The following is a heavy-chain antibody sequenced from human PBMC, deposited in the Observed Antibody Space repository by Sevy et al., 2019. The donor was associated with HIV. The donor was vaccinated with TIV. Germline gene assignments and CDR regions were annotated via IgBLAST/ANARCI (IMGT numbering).Heavy chain of an antibody. V-gene: IGHV1-8*01. CDR2: MNPNSGNT. CDR1: GYTFTSYD. D-gene: IGHD6-6*01. J-gene: IGHJ6*02. Sequence: ASVKVSCKASGYTFTSYDINWVRQATGQGLEWMGWMNPNSGNTGYAQKFQGRVTMTRNTSISTAYMELSSLRSEDTAVYYCARGSGHSAALGSSYYYYGMDVWGQGTTVTVSS. CDR3: ARGSGHSAALGSSYYYYGMDV.